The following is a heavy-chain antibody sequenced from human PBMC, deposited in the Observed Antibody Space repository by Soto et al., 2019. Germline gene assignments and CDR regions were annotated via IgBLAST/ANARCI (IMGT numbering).Heavy chain of an antibody. CDR1: GFAFEFDL. CDR3: ARGGDPDY. J-gene: IGHJ4*02. V-gene: IGHV3-74*01. CDR2: LQTDGSHP. D-gene: IGHD2-21*02. Sequence: GGSLSLSWVTSGFAFEFDLMRLIRQAPGEGLMWVSRLQTDGSHPAYADSVKGRFTISRDNAKNTLYLQMNNLRAEDTAVYYCARGGDPDYWGQGTLVTVSS.